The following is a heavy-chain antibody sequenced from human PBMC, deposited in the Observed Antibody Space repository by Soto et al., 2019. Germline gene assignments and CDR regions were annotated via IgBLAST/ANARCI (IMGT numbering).Heavy chain of an antibody. D-gene: IGHD2-2*01. Sequence: EVQLLESGGGLVQPGGSLRLSCSASGFTFSSYAMSWVRQAPGKGLEWVSAISGSGGSTYYADSVKGRFTISRDNSKNTLYLQMNSLRAEDTAVYYCAKAAIVVVPAAPYYYYMDVWGKGTTVTVYS. CDR2: ISGSGGST. CDR3: AKAAIVVVPAAPYYYYMDV. J-gene: IGHJ6*03. CDR1: GFTFSSYA. V-gene: IGHV3-23*01.